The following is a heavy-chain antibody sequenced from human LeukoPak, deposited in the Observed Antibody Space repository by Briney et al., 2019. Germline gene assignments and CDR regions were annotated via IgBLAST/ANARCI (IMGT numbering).Heavy chain of an antibody. CDR3: ARDKPSGDYLFDY. J-gene: IGHJ4*02. CDR2: IWYDGNTK. CDR1: GFTFSSYS. Sequence: GGSLRLSCAASGFTFSSYSMNWVRQAPGKGLEWVADIWYDGNTKEYADSVKGRFTISRDNSKNMMYLQMKSLRDEDTAVYYCARDKPSGDYLFDYWGQGTLVTVSS. D-gene: IGHD3-10*01. V-gene: IGHV3-33*08.